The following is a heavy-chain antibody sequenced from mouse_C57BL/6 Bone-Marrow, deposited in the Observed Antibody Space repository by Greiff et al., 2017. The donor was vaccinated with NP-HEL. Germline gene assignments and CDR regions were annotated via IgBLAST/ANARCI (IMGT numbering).Heavy chain of an antibody. D-gene: IGHD3-2*02. CDR2: IYPGDGDT. CDR1: GYAFSSSW. V-gene: IGHV1-82*01. Sequence: QVQLQQSGPELVKPGASVKISCKASGYAFSSSWMNWVKQRPGKGLEWIGRIYPGDGDTNYNGKFKGKATLTADKSSSTAYMQLSSLTSEDSAVYFCARGRYSSGYAMDYWGQGTSVTVSS. J-gene: IGHJ4*01. CDR3: ARGRYSSGYAMDY.